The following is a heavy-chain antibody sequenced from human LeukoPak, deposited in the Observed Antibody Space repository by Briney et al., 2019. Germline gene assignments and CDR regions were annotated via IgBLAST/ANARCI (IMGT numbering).Heavy chain of an antibody. V-gene: IGHV4-30-2*01. CDR2: IYHSGST. D-gene: IGHD3-16*02. CDR3: ARVGSPSDYVWGSYRYYFDY. Sequence: SETLSLTCAVSGGSISSGGYSWSWIRQPPGKGLEWIGYIYHSGSTYYNPSLKSRVTISVDTSKNQFSLKLSSVTAADTAVYYCARVGSPSDYVWGSYRYYFDYWGQGTLVTVSS. CDR1: GGSISSGGYS. J-gene: IGHJ4*02.